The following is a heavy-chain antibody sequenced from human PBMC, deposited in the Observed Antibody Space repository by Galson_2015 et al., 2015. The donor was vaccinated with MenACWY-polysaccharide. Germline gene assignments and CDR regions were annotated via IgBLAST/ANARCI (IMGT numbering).Heavy chain of an antibody. V-gene: IGHV3-30*18. J-gene: IGHJ4*02. CDR1: GFTFSNYG. D-gene: IGHD2-2*01. CDR2: IANDGRDK. CDR3: AKDRTRGPAEYIFDN. Sequence: SLRLSCAASGFTFSNYGMHWVRQAPGKGLEWVAVIANDGRDKKYRDSVKGRFTISRDNPKNTLFLQMDSLRAEDSAVYYCAKDRTRGPAEYIFDNWGQGTLVTVSS.